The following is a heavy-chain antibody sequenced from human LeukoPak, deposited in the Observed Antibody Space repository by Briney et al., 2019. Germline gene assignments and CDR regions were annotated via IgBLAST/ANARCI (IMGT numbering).Heavy chain of an antibody. D-gene: IGHD5-24*01. Sequence: SETLSLTCTVSGGSISSYYWSWIRQPPGKGLEWIGYIYYSGSTNYNPSLKSRVTISVDTSKIQFSLKLSSVTAADTAVYYCARGRDAYKFEHWGQGTLVTVSS. CDR2: IYYSGST. CDR1: GGSISSYY. CDR3: ARGRDAYKFEH. V-gene: IGHV4-59*01. J-gene: IGHJ4*02.